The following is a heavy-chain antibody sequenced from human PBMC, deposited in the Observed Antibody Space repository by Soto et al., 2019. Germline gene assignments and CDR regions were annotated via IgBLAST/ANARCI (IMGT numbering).Heavy chain of an antibody. CDR1: GFTFLSYA. Sequence: EVQLLESGGGLVQPWGSLRLSCAGSGFTFLSYAMSWVRQAPGKGLEWFSAISGSGGSTYYADSVKGRFTISRDNCKNTLYMQMNSLRADATAVYYCATDPVYFSGGSCCGYCFDDWGQGTLVTVSS. D-gene: IGHD2-15*01. CDR2: ISGSGGST. CDR3: ATDPVYFSGGSCCGYCFDD. V-gene: IGHV3-23*01. J-gene: IGHJ4*02.